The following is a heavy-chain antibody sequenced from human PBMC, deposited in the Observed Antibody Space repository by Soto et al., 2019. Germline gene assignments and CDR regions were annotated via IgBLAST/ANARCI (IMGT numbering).Heavy chain of an antibody. V-gene: IGHV3-21*01. D-gene: IGHD2-15*01. CDR2: ISSSSSYI. Sequence: EVQLVESGGGLVKPGGSLRLSCAASGFTFSSYSMNWVRQAPGKGLEWVSSISSSSSYIYYADSVKGRFTISRDNAKNSLYLQMNSLRAEDTAVYYCARDLTFLVVDARNSYFDIWGQGTMVTVSS. J-gene: IGHJ3*02. CDR3: ARDLTFLVVDARNSYFDI. CDR1: GFTFSSYS.